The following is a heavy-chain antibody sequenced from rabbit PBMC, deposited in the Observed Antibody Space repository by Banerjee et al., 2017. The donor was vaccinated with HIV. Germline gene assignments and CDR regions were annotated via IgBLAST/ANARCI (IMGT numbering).Heavy chain of an antibody. V-gene: IGHV1S45*01. Sequence: QEQLKETGGGLVQPGGSLTLTCTASGSSFSNKYVMCWVRQAPGKGLEWIGCINTSSGNTVYASWAKGRFTISKTSSTTVTLQMTSLTAADTATYFCARDSGGYPDFDLWGPGTLVT. D-gene: IGHD1-1*01. CDR1: GSSFSNKYV. CDR2: INTSSGNT. CDR3: ARDSGGYPDFDL. J-gene: IGHJ4*01.